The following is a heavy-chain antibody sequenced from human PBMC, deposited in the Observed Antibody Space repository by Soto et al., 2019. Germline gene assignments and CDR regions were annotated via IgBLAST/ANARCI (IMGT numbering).Heavy chain of an antibody. V-gene: IGHV3-74*01. CDR1: GFTFSSYW. CDR2: INTDGSNT. D-gene: IGHD3-10*01. Sequence: GGSLRLSCAASGFTFSSYWRHWFRQAPGKGLVWVSRINTDGSNTAYADSVKGRFTISRDNAKNTLYLQVSGLRAEDTAVYYCARWFTYGNFAYFDYWGQGTQVTVSS. J-gene: IGHJ4*02. CDR3: ARWFTYGNFAYFDY.